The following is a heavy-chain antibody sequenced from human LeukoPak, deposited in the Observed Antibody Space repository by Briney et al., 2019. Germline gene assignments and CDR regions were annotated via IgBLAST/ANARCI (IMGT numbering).Heavy chain of an antibody. D-gene: IGHD1-26*01. V-gene: IGHV3-64*01. Sequence: GGSLRLSSAASGFTFSSYAMHWVRQAPGKGLEYVSAISSNGDSTYYANSVKGRFTISRDNSKNTLYLQMGSLRAEDMAVYYCARAPRIGGTYSYYYYGMDVWGQGTTVTVSS. CDR2: ISSNGDST. J-gene: IGHJ6*02. CDR3: ARAPRIGGTYSYYYYGMDV. CDR1: GFTFSSYA.